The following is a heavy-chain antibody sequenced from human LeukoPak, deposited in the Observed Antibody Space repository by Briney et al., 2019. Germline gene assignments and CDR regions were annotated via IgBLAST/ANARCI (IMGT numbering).Heavy chain of an antibody. D-gene: IGHD2-2*01. V-gene: IGHV4-39*07. CDR3: ARKPSIRGGFH. CDR2: INHSGST. J-gene: IGHJ4*02. Sequence: SETLSLTCTVSGGSISSGGYYWSWIRQHPGKGLEWIGEINHSGSTNYNPSLKSRVTISVDTSKNQFSLKLISVTAADTAVYYCARKPSIRGGFHWGQGTLVTVSS. CDR1: GGSISSGGYY.